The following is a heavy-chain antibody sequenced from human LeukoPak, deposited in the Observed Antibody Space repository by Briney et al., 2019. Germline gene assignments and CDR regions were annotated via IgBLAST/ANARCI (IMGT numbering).Heavy chain of an antibody. CDR3: ARHHSYCSGGSCYSSNRDY. CDR2: IYYSGST. Sequence: ETLSLTCTVSGGSISSSSYYWGWIRQPPGKGLEWIGSIYYSGSTDYTPSVKSRVTISVDTSKNQFSLKLSSVTAADTAVYYCARHHSYCSGGSCYSSNRDYWGQGTLVTVSS. CDR1: GGSISSSSYY. D-gene: IGHD2-15*01. J-gene: IGHJ4*02. V-gene: IGHV4-39*01.